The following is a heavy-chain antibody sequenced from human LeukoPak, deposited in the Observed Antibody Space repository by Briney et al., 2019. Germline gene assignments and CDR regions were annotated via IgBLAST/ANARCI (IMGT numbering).Heavy chain of an antibody. D-gene: IGHD1-1*01. CDR2: IYSGVPT. CDR1: GVSISRFY. J-gene: IGHJ4*02. V-gene: IGHV4-4*09. Sequence: PSETLSLTCTTSGVSISRFYWSWVRQPPGKGLEWIGNIYSGVPTYFNPSLKSRVIISVDTSKNQFSLNLTSVTAADTAMYYCVPTTGWPGFDYWGQGILVTVSS. CDR3: VPTTGWPGFDY.